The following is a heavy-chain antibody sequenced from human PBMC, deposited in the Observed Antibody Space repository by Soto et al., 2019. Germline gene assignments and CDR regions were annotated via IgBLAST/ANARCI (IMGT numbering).Heavy chain of an antibody. CDR3: AHHPYYGLGSYYFDY. Sequence: QITLKESGPTLVRPTQTLTLTCTFSGFSLTTSGVGVGWIRQPPGKALEWLAVIYWDDDKRYSSSLKSRLTIPQDTPKNQVVPTKTNMDPVDTATYFCAHHPYYGLGSYYFDYWGQGTLVTVSS. CDR1: GFSLTTSGVG. D-gene: IGHD3-10*01. CDR2: IYWDDDK. J-gene: IGHJ4*02. V-gene: IGHV2-5*02.